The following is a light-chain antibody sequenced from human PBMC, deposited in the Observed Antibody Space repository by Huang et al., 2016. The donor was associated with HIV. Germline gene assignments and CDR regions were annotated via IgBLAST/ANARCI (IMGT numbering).Light chain of an antibody. V-gene: IGKV3-11*01. J-gene: IGKJ1*01. CDR2: DAS. CDR1: QSVDKY. Sequence: EVVLTQSPATLSLSPGDRATLSCRASQSVDKYLAWYQQKPGQAPRLLIYDASARATGVPARFSGSGSGTDFTLTISSRETEDFAVYYCQQRSNWPTFGQGTKVDI. CDR3: QQRSNWPT.